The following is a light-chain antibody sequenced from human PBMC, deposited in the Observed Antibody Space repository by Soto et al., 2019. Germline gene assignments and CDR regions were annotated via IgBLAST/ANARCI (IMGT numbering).Light chain of an antibody. CDR2: DTS. CDR1: QAISIY. Sequence: EIVLTQSPATLSLSPGERATLSCRASQAISIYLAWYQQKPGQAPRLLIYDTSNRAPGIPARFSGGGSGTDFTLTISSLEPEDFAIYYCQNRDNWPPLTFGGGTKVEI. V-gene: IGKV3-11*01. J-gene: IGKJ4*01. CDR3: QNRDNWPPLT.